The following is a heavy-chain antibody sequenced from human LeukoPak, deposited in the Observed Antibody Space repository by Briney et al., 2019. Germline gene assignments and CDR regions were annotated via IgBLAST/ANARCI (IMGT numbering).Heavy chain of an antibody. CDR3: AKVECSSTSHHKRPEYYFDC. CDR1: GFTFSSYA. CDR2: ISSSGGST. D-gene: IGHD2-2*01. Sequence: GGSLRLSCAASGFTFSSYAMSWVRQAPGKGLEWVSGISSSGGSTYYADSVKGRFTISRDSSKNTLYLQMISLRAEDTAVYYCAKVECSSTSHHKRPEYYFDCWGQGTLVTVSS. J-gene: IGHJ4*02. V-gene: IGHV3-23*01.